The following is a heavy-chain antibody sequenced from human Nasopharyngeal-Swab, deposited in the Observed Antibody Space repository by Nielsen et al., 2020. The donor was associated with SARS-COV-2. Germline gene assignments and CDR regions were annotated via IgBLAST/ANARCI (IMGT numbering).Heavy chain of an antibody. CDR2: ISAYNGNT. V-gene: IGHV1-18*01. D-gene: IGHD5-18*01. J-gene: IGHJ6*02. CDR3: ARASSRIQLWSPMYYYYGMDV. Sequence: WVRQAPGQGLEWMGWISAYNGNTNYAQKLQGRVTMTTDTSTSTAYMELRSLRSDDTAVYYCARASSRIQLWSPMYYYYGMDVWGQGTTVTVSS.